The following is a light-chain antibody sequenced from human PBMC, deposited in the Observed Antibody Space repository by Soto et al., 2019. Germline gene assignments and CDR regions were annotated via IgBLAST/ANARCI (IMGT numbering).Light chain of an antibody. V-gene: IGLV1-40*01. CDR3: QSYDSSRFEV. CDR2: GNS. J-gene: IGLJ3*02. Sequence: QSVLTQPPSVSGAPGQRVTISCTGSSSNIGAGYDVHWYQQLPGTAPKLLIYGNSNRPSGVPDRFSGSKSGTSASLAITGLQAEDEADYYCQSYDSSRFEVFGGGTQLTVL. CDR1: SSNIGAGYD.